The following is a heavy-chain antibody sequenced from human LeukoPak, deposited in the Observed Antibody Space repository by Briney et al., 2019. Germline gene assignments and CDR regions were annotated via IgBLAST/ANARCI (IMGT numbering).Heavy chain of an antibody. J-gene: IGHJ4*02. CDR1: GFTFSKTW. V-gene: IGHV3-7*01. CDR2: IKVDGSER. CDR3: ARDWNYGFDY. D-gene: IGHD1-7*01. Sequence: PGGSLRLSCAASGFTFSKTWMSWVRQAPGRGVEWVANIKVDGSERYYVDSVKGRFTISRDNAQNSLYLQMNSLRAEDTAIYYCARDWNYGFDYWGQGTLVTVSS.